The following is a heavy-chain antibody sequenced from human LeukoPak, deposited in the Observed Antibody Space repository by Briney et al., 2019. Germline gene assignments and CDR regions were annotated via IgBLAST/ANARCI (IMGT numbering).Heavy chain of an antibody. J-gene: IGHJ4*02. CDR1: GYTFTSYD. CDR2: ISAYNGNT. CDR3: ARSQDDDSSGYTD. Sequence: ASVKVSCKASGYTFTSYDIHWVRQAPGQGLEWMGWISAYNGNTNYAQKLQGRVTMTTDTSTSTAYMELRSLRSDDTAVYYCARSQDDDSSGYTDWGQGTLVTVSS. D-gene: IGHD3-22*01. V-gene: IGHV1-18*01.